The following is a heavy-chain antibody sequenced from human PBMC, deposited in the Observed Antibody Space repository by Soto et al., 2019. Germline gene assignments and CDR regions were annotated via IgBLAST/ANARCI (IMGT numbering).Heavy chain of an antibody. CDR1: GYTFTSYY. V-gene: IGHV1-46*01. CDR3: ARVKHKYDILTGIPFKYYFDH. J-gene: IGHJ4*02. D-gene: IGHD3-9*01. Sequence: ASVKVSCKASGYTFTSYYMHWVRQAPGQGLEWMGIINPSGGSTSYAQKFQGRVTMTRDTSTSTVYMELSSLRSEDTAVYYCARVKHKYDILTGIPFKYYFDHWGPGTLVTVSS. CDR2: INPSGGST.